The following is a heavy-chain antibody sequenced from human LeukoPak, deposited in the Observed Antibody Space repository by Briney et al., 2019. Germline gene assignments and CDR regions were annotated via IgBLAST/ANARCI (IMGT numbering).Heavy chain of an antibody. CDR2: IKQDGSQK. Sequence: PGGSLRLSCAVSGFIFSSYWMIWVRQAPGKGLEWVASIKQDGSQKYYVDSVKGRFTISRDNAKNSLYLQMNSLRAEDTAVYYCAELGITMIGGVWGKGTTVTISS. V-gene: IGHV3-7*01. CDR3: AELGITMIGGV. D-gene: IGHD3-10*02. CDR1: GFIFSSYW. J-gene: IGHJ6*04.